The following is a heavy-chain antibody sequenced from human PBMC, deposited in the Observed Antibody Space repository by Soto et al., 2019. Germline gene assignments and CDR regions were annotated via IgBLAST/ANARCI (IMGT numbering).Heavy chain of an antibody. V-gene: IGHV1-8*01. J-gene: IGHJ6*02. CDR1: GYTFTNYD. CDR3: ASQGVDFWRVGHYYGLGV. D-gene: IGHD3-3*01. CDR2: MNPNSGNT. Sequence: QVQLVQSGAEVKKPGASVKVSCKASGYTFTNYDVNWVRQAAGQGLEWMGWMNPNSGNTDYAQKIRDRAAMTRNTSIDTAYMELSSLTSEDTAVYYCASQGVDFWRVGHYYGLGVWGQGTAVTVAS.